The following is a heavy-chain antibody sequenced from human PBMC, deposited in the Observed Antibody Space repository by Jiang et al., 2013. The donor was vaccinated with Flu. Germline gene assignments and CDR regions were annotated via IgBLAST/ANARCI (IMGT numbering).Heavy chain of an antibody. CDR3: ATHGANVLIVPLARAECFHH. Sequence: SGAEVKKPGASVKVSCNVSEYTLSDLSIHWVRQAPGKGLEWMGGFDRPNGGAVYAQNLQDRVILTEDSSTNTAYIELTSLTSDDTAVYYCATHGANVLIVPLARAECFHHWGQGTLVTVSS. D-gene: IGHD3-22*01. CDR2: FDRPNGGA. J-gene: IGHJ1*01. V-gene: IGHV1-24*01. CDR1: EYTLSDLS.